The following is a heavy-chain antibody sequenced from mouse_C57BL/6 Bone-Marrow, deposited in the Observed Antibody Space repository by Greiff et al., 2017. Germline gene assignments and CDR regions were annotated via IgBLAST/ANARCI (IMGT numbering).Heavy chain of an antibody. CDR2: IYPGNSDT. V-gene: IGHV1-5*01. CDR3: TREKDSSGPYYFDY. J-gene: IGHJ2*01. Sequence: VQLKQSGTVLARPGASVKMSCKTSGYTFTSYWMHWVKQRPGQGLEWIGAIYPGNSDTSYNQKFKGKAKLTAVTSASTAYMELSSLTNEDSAVYYCTREKDSSGPYYFDYWGQGTTLTVSS. D-gene: IGHD3-2*02. CDR1: GYTFTSYW.